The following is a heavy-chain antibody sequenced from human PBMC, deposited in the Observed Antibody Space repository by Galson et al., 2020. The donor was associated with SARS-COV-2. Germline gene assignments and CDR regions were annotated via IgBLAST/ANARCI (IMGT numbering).Heavy chain of an antibody. J-gene: IGHJ3*02. V-gene: IGHV3-23*01. Sequence: GGSLRLSCAASGFTFSSYAMSWVRQAPGMGLEWVSAISGSGGSTYYADSVKGRFTISRDNSKNTLYLQMNSLRAEDTAVYYCAKDYDGSGSYSDAFDIWGQGTMVTVSS. CDR2: ISGSGGST. D-gene: IGHD3-10*01. CDR1: GFTFSSYA. CDR3: AKDYDGSGSYSDAFDI.